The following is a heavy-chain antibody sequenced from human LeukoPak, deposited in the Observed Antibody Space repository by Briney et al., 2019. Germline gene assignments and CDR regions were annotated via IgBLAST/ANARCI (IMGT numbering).Heavy chain of an antibody. D-gene: IGHD5-18*01. CDR2: ISYDGSNK. CDR1: GFTFSSYG. Sequence: GRSLRLSCAASGFTFSSYGMHWVRQAPGKGLEWVAVISYDGSNKYYADSVKGRFTISRDNSKNTLYLQMNSLRAEDTAVYYCAKDIGLGYSYGYCFNYWGQGTLVTVSS. CDR3: AKDIGLGYSYGYCFNY. J-gene: IGHJ4*02. V-gene: IGHV3-30*18.